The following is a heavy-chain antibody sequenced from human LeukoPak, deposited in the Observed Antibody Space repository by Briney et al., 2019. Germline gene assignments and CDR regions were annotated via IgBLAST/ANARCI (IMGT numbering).Heavy chain of an antibody. J-gene: IGHJ4*02. CDR3: AKGGLTIFGVVQWGLDY. D-gene: IGHD3-3*01. CDR1: GFTFSGYP. V-gene: IGHV3-30-3*02. CDR2: ISYDGSNK. Sequence: PGKSLRLSCAASGFTFSGYPIHWVRQAPGKGLEWVAVISYDGSNKYYADSVKGRFTISRDNSKNTLYLQMNSLRAEDTAVYYCAKGGLTIFGVVQWGLDYWGQGTLVTVSS.